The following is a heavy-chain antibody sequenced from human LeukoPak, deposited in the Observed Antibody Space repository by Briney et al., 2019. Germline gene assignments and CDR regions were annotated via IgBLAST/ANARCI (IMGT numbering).Heavy chain of an antibody. Sequence: SETLSLTCTVSGGSVSSTTYFWSWIRQPPGKGLEWIASINYSGSTYYNPSLKSQVTISVDTSENQFSLKLSSVTAADTAVYYCARYVVYGSGKFYFDYWGQGTLVTVPS. CDR3: ARYVVYGSGKFYFDY. V-gene: IGHV4-39*01. CDR2: INYSGST. CDR1: GGSVSSTTYF. D-gene: IGHD3-10*01. J-gene: IGHJ4*02.